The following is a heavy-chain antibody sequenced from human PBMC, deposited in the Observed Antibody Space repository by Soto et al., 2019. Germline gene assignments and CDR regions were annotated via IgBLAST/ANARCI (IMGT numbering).Heavy chain of an antibody. CDR3: ARGRRGITMVRGVRSLGMDV. D-gene: IGHD3-10*01. CDR2: TYYRSKWYN. V-gene: IGHV6-1*01. Sequence: SQTLSLTCAISGDSVSSNSAAWNWIRQSPSRGLEWLGRTYYRSKWYNDYAVSVKSRITINPDTSKNQFSLLLNSVTPEDTAVYCCARGRRGITMVRGVRSLGMDVWGQGTTVTVSS. J-gene: IGHJ6*02. CDR1: GDSVSSNSAA.